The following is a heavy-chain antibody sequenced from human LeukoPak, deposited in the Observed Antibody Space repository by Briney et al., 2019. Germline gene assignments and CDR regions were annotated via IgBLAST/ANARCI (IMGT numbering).Heavy chain of an antibody. CDR1: GFTFSSYA. D-gene: IGHD3-3*01. V-gene: IGHV3-23*01. Sequence: HPGGSLRLSCAASGFTFSSYAMSWVRQAPGKGLEWVSTIIGRGGSTYYANSVKGRFTFSRDKSKNTLYLQVNSLRAEDTAIYYCAKEGDYDFWSGHYNWFDLWGQGTLVTVSS. CDR3: AKEGDYDFWSGHYNWFDL. J-gene: IGHJ5*02. CDR2: IIGRGGST.